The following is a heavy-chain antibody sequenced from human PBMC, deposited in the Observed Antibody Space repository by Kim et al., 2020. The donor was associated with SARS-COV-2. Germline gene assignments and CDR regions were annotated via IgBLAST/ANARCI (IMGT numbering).Heavy chain of an antibody. Sequence: GRTIYYAHAVKGRCTISRDNAKNSLYLQMNSLRAEDTAVYYCARVGGFDYWGQGTLVTVSS. J-gene: IGHJ4*02. CDR3: ARVGGFDY. CDR2: GRTI. D-gene: IGHD3-16*01. V-gene: IGHV3-48*03.